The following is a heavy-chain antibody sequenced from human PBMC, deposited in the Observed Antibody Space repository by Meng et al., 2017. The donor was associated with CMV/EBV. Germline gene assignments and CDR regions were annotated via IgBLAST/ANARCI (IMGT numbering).Heavy chain of an antibody. CDR1: GSPLSTSGVG. J-gene: IGHJ4*02. D-gene: IGHD5-18*01. CDR2: IYWDDDK. Sequence: TLKRPGLSLVNPPRTSPLPCHFLGSPLSTSGVGVGWIRQPPGKALEWLALIYWDDDKRYSPSLKSRLTITKDTSKNQVVLTITNMDPVDTATYYCAHLDTAKLHFDYWGQGTLVTVSS. V-gene: IGHV2-5*02. CDR3: AHLDTAKLHFDY.